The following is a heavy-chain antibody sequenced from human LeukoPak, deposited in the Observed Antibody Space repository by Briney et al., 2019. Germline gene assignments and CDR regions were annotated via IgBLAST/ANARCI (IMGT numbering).Heavy chain of an antibody. Sequence: ASVKVSCKASGYTFTDYYIHWVRQAPGQGLEWMGWINPNSGNTNYAQNLQGRVSMTRDTSISTAHMELSRLRSDDTAVYCCARDYVDNFDSYGYIALDQWGQGTLVIVSS. D-gene: IGHD3-22*01. V-gene: IGHV1-2*02. CDR2: INPNSGNT. CDR1: GYTFTDYY. CDR3: ARDYVDNFDSYGYIALDQ. J-gene: IGHJ4*02.